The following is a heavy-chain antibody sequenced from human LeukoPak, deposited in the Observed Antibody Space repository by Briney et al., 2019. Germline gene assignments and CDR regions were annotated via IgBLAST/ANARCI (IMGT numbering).Heavy chain of an antibody. D-gene: IGHD3-10*01. CDR3: ARTNRPTYYYGSGSYYAGYYFDY. Sequence: SETLSLTCTVSGGSLSSGGYYWSWIRQHPGKGREWIGYIYYSGSTYYNPSLKSRVTISVDTSKTQFSLKLSSVTAADTAVYYCARTNRPTYYYGSGSYYAGYYFDYWGQGTLVTVSS. V-gene: IGHV4-31*03. CDR1: GGSLSSGGYY. CDR2: IYYSGST. J-gene: IGHJ4*02.